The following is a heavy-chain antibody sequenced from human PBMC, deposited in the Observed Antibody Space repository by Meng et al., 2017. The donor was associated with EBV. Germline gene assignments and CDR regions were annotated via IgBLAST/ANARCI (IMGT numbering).Heavy chain of an antibody. J-gene: IGHJ4*02. CDR3: ASESGRGYTPDY. Sequence: GQLVQSGDEVKMPGCWVKVSCKTSGGPFRYFAISWVRQAPGQGLEWLGGFLPRLGAPNYAQKFHGRVKITADESTSTHYMDLSSLRSEDTAIYYCASESGRGYTPDYWGQGTLVTVSS. V-gene: IGHV1-69*01. CDR2: FLPRLGAP. CDR1: GGPFRYFA. D-gene: IGHD3-10*01.